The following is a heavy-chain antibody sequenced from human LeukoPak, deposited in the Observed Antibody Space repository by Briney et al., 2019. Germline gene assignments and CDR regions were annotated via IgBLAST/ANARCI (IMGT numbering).Heavy chain of an antibody. CDR2: ISGSGHTT. CDR1: GVSGVTFSNYA. J-gene: IGHJ4*02. CDR3: VEGIFDY. Sequence: GGSLRLSCAASGVSGVTFSNYALNWVRQAPGKGLEWVSDISGSGHTTNYADSVKGRFGISRDNSKTTLYLQMSSLRVEDTAVYYCVEGIFDYWGQGTLVTVSS. D-gene: IGHD3-10*01. V-gene: IGHV3-23*01.